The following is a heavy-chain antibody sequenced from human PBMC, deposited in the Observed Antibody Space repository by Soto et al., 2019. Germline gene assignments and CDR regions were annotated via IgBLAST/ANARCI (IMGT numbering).Heavy chain of an antibody. CDR2: IYWDDAK. D-gene: IGHD3-16*01. J-gene: IGHJ4*02. CDR3: ARALGSWGAYYFDY. V-gene: IGHV2-5*02. Sequence: QITLKESGPTLVKPTQTLTLTCTVSGFSLNTYGVGVGWIRQPPGKALEWLALIYWDDAKRYSPSLKSTLTNTTATSKNEVVVTMTNMDPVDTITYYCARALGSWGAYYFDYWGQGTLVTVSS. CDR1: GFSLNTYGVG.